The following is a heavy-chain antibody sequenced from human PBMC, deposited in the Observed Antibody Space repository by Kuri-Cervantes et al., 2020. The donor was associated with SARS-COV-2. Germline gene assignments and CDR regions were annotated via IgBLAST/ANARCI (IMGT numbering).Heavy chain of an antibody. J-gene: IGHJ3*02. V-gene: IGHV1-46*01. CDR2: INPSGGST. CDR1: GYTFTSYY. D-gene: IGHD6-13*01. CDR3: ARALGSSWYEDAFDI. Sequence: ASVKVSCKASGYTFTSYYMHWVRQAPGQGLEWMGIINPSGGSTSYAQKFQGRVTMTRDTSTSTVYMELSSLRSEDTAVYYCARALGSSWYEDAFDIWGQGTMVTVSS.